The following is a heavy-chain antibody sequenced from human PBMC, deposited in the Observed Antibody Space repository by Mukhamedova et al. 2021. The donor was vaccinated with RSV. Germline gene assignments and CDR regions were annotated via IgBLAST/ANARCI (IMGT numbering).Heavy chain of an antibody. J-gene: IGHJ4*02. V-gene: IGHV5-51*01. D-gene: IGHD3-9*01. CDR3: ARLTAGYGDY. Sequence: GIIYPGDSDTRYSPSFQGQVTISADKSISTAYLQWSSLKASDTAMYYCARLTAGYGDYWGQGTLVTVSS. CDR2: IYPGDSDT.